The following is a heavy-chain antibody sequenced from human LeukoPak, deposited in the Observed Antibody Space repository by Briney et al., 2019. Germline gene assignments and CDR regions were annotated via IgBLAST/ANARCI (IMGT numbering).Heavy chain of an antibody. CDR1: GFTFDDYG. V-gene: IGHV3-20*01. J-gene: IGHJ3*02. CDR3: ARGGRGYSGYDFAFDI. D-gene: IGHD5-12*01. CDR2: INWNGGST. Sequence: PGGSLRLSCAASGFTFDDYGMSWVRQAPGKGLEWVSGINWNGGSTGYADSVKGRFTISKDNAKNSLYLQMNSLRAEDMALYHCARGGRGYSGYDFAFDIWGQGTMVTVSS.